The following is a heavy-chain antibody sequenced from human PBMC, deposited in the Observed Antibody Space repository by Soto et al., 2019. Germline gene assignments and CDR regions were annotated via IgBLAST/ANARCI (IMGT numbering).Heavy chain of an antibody. CDR3: ASGLQLWLRRINDGYSR. J-gene: IGHJ4*02. D-gene: IGHD5-12*01. CDR1: GGTFSTYA. V-gene: IGHV1-69*12. CDR2: IIPMFGTA. Sequence: QVQLVQSGAEVKKPESSVKVSCKAPGGTFSTYAISWVRQAPGQGLEWMGGIIPMFGTANYAQRFQDRVTITAAESTNTVYMELSSLRSEDTAVYFCASGLQLWLRRINDGYSRWGEGTLVTVSS.